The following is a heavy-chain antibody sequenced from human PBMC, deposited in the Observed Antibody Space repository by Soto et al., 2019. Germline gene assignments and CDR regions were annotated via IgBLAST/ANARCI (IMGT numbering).Heavy chain of an antibody. J-gene: IGHJ3*02. V-gene: IGHV3-30*18. CDR1: GFTFSSYG. CDR2: ISYDGSNK. CDR3: AKDLGHGGRGAFAI. D-gene: IGHD7-27*01. Sequence: QVQLVESGGGVVQPGRSLRLSCAASGFTFSSYGMHWVRQAPGKGLEWVALISYDGSNKYYADSVKGRFTISRDNSKNPLYLQMNSLRTEDTAVYYCAKDLGHGGRGAFAIWGQGTMVTVPS.